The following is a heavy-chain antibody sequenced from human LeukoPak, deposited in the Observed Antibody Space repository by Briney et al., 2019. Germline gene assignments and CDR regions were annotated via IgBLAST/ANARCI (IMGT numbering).Heavy chain of an antibody. V-gene: IGHV3-11*04. J-gene: IGHJ4*02. CDR2: ISSSGSTI. CDR1: GFTFSDYY. Sequence: PGGSLRLSCAASGFTFSDYYMSWIRQAPGKGLEWVSYISSSGSTIYYADSVKGRFTISRDNAKNSLYLQMNSLRAEDTAVYYCARASITMVRGAYGSLDYWGQGTLVTVSS. D-gene: IGHD3-10*01. CDR3: ARASITMVRGAYGSLDY.